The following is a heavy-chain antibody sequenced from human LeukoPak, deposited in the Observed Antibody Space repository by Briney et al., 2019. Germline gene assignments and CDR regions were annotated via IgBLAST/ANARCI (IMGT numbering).Heavy chain of an antibody. Sequence: ASVKVSRKVSGYTLTELSMHWVRQAPGKGLEWMGGFDPEDGETIYAQKFQGRVTMTEDTSTDTAYMELSSLRSEDTAVYYCATKHQSGNYDILTGELDHWGQGTLVTVSS. D-gene: IGHD3-9*01. CDR1: GYTLTELS. V-gene: IGHV1-24*01. CDR3: ATKHQSGNYDILTGELDH. CDR2: FDPEDGET. J-gene: IGHJ4*02.